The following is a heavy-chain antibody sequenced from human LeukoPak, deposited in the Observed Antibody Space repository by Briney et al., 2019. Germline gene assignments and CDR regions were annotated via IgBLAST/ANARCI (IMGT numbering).Heavy chain of an antibody. D-gene: IGHD3-9*01. J-gene: IGHJ3*02. V-gene: IGHV4-59*01. CDR2: IYYSEST. CDR3: ARDSHYDILTGYYTAFDI. CDR1: GGSISSYY. Sequence: SETLSLTCTVSGGSISSYYWSWIRQPPGKGLEWIGYIYYSESTNYNPSLKSRVTISVDTSKNQFSLKLSSVTAADTAVYYCARDSHYDILTGYYTAFDIWGQGTMVTVSS.